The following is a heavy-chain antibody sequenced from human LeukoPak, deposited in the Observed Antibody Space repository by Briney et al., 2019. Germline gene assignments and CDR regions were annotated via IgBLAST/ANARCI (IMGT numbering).Heavy chain of an antibody. CDR2: IKQDGSEK. CDR1: GFTFSSYW. D-gene: IGHD3-3*01. CDR3: ARVQACYDFWSGYYTDWFDP. V-gene: IGHV3-7*01. J-gene: IGHJ5*02. Sequence: GGSLRLSCAASGFTFSSYWMSWVRQAPGKGLEWVANIKQDGSEKYYVDSVKGRFTISRDNAKNSLYLQMNSLRAEDTAVYYCARVQACYDFWSGYYTDWFDPWGQGTLVTVSS.